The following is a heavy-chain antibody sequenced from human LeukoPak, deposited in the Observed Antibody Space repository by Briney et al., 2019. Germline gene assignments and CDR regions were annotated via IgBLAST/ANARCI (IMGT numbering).Heavy chain of an antibody. J-gene: IGHJ6*02. Sequence: QPGGSLRLSCAASGFTFSDYAMHWVRQAPGKGLEFVSAISGSGGSTYYANSVKGRFIISRDNSKNTLYLQMGSLSAEDMAVYYCARNDYFYYYGLDVWGQGTTVTVSS. CDR3: ARNDYFYYYGLDV. V-gene: IGHV3-64*01. CDR2: ISGSGGST. CDR1: GFTFSDYA.